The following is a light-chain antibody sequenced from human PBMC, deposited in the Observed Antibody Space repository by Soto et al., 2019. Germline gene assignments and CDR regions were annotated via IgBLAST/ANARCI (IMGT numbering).Light chain of an antibody. Sequence: DIQMTQSPSSLSASVGDRVTITCQASQDISNYLNWYQRKPGKAPKLLIYDASNLETGVPSRFSGSGSGTDFTFTISSLQPEDIATYYCQQYDNLPSWTFGQGTKVEIK. CDR2: DAS. CDR3: QQYDNLPSWT. CDR1: QDISNY. V-gene: IGKV1-33*01. J-gene: IGKJ1*01.